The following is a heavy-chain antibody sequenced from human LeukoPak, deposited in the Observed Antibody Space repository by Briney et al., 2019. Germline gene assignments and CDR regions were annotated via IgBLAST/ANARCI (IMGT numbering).Heavy chain of an antibody. CDR3: ARSQPLAYFDL. Sequence: ASVKVSCKASGGSFNSYAISGVRQAPGQGLEWMGGIIPIFGTANYAQKFQGRVTIAAAKSTNTAYMELSSLRSEDTAVYYCARSQPLAYFDLWGRGTLVTVSS. J-gene: IGHJ2*01. V-gene: IGHV1-69*06. CDR1: GGSFNSYA. CDR2: IIPIFGTA.